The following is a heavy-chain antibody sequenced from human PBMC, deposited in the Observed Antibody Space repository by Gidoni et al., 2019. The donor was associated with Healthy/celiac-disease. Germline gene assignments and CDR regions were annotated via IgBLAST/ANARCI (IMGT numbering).Heavy chain of an antibody. D-gene: IGHD3-10*01. J-gene: IGHJ6*02. CDR1: GRTVSSAT. V-gene: IGHV1-69*02. CDR2: IIPILGIA. CDR3: ARGGSGVNSNYYYCGMDV. Sequence: QVQLVQSGAEVMKPGSSVKVPCQASGRTVSSATSSWVRQAPGQGLEWMVRIIPILGIANYAQKFQGRVTITADKSTSTAYMELSSLRSEDTAVYYCARGGSGVNSNYYYCGMDVWGQGTTVTVSS.